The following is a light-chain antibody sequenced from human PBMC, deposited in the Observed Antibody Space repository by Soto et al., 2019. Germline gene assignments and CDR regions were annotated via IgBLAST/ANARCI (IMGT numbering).Light chain of an antibody. CDR1: QSISSW. CDR2: DAS. CDR3: QHYNSYSEA. V-gene: IGKV1-5*01. J-gene: IGKJ1*01. Sequence: DSQMTQSPSTLSASVGDRVTITCRASQSISSWLAWYQQKPGEAPKLLIYDASSLENGVPSRFSGSGSGTEFTLTISGLQPDDFATYYCQHYNSYSEAFGQGTKADI.